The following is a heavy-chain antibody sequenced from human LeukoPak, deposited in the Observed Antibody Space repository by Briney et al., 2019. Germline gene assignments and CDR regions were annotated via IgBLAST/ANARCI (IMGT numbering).Heavy chain of an antibody. Sequence: GGSLRLSCAASGFTFSSYWMSWVRQAPGKGLEWVANIKQDGSEKYYVDSVKGRFTISRDNAKNSLYLQMNSLRAEDTAVYYCAKDKIWFGELFLFDYWGQGTLVTVSS. CDR1: GFTFSSYW. D-gene: IGHD3-10*01. J-gene: IGHJ4*02. CDR3: AKDKIWFGELFLFDY. CDR2: IKQDGSEK. V-gene: IGHV3-7*01.